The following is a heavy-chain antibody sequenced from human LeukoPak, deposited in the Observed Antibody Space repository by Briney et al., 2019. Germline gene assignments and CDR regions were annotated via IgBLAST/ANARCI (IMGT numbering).Heavy chain of an antibody. D-gene: IGHD6-19*01. CDR3: ARTGIAVAGEPFDY. V-gene: IGHV4-59*01. Sequence: SETLSLTCTVSGDSISSYYWSWVRQPPGKGLEWIGYIYYSGSTNYNPSLTCRVTISVDTSKNQFSLKLSSVTAADTAVYYCARTGIAVAGEPFDYWGQGTLVTVSS. J-gene: IGHJ4*02. CDR1: GDSISSYY. CDR2: IYYSGST.